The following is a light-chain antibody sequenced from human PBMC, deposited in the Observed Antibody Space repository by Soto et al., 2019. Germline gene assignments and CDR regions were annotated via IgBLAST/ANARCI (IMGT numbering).Light chain of an antibody. CDR2: AAS. CDR1: QGIGSW. V-gene: IGKV1D-16*01. Sequence: DIQLTQSPSFLSASVGDRVTITCRASQGIGSWLAWYQQKPGKAPKLLISAASSLQSGVPTRFSGSGSGTEFTLTISSLQSEDFAEYHCQQYNNWPQTFGQGTKVDI. CDR3: QQYNNWPQT. J-gene: IGKJ1*01.